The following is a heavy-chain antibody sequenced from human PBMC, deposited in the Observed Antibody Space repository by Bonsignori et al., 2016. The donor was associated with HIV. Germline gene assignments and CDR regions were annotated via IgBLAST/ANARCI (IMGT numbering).Heavy chain of an antibody. CDR1: GFNVSGSF. Sequence: GESLKISCAASGFNVSGSFLTWVRQAPGKGLERVSVICNDDRTYYADSVKGRFTISRDRSKNTLYLQMNGLRAEDTAIYYCATGRSRYHDDNGFVGFFDNWGHGTLVTVSS. J-gene: IGHJ4*01. V-gene: IGHV3-53*01. D-gene: IGHD2-8*01. CDR2: ICNDDRT. CDR3: ATGRSRYHDDNGFVGFFDN.